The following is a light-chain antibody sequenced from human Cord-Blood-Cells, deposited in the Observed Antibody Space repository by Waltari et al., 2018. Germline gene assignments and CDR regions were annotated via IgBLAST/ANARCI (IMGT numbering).Light chain of an antibody. CDR1: QSVSSN. J-gene: IGKJ2*01. V-gene: IGKV3-15*01. CDR3: QQYNNWPPHDT. Sequence: EIVMTQSPATLSVSPGERATLSCRASQSVSSNLAWYQQKPGQAPRLLIYGASTRATGIPARVSGSGSGTEFTLTISSLQSEDFAVYYCQQYNNWPPHDTFGQGTKLEIK. CDR2: GAS.